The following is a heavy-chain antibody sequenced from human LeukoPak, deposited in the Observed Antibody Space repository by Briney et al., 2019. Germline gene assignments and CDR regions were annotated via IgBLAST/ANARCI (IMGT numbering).Heavy chain of an antibody. J-gene: IGHJ4*02. CDR2: IYTDGST. CDR3: ARTPGIAVAGTGYFDY. Sequence: GSLRLSCAASGFTVSNNYMSWVRQSPGKGLEWVSVIYTDGSTYYADSVKGRFTISRDNSKNTVYLQMNSLRAEDTAVYYCARTPGIAVAGTGYFDYWGQGTLVTVSS. D-gene: IGHD6-19*01. CDR1: GFTVSNNY. V-gene: IGHV3-53*01.